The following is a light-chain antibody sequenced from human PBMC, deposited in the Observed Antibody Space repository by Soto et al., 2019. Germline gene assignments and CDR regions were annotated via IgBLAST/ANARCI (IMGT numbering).Light chain of an antibody. CDR2: NVN. V-gene: IGLV2-14*03. J-gene: IGLJ2*01. Sequence: QSALTQVASVSGSPGQSITISCTGTSGDVGGHGYVSWYQQYPGKAPKLMIYNVNYRPSGVSNRFSGSKSGNTASLNISGLQAEDEADYYCSSYTNRNTVVFGGGTKLTVL. CDR1: SGDVGGHGY. CDR3: SSYTNRNTVV.